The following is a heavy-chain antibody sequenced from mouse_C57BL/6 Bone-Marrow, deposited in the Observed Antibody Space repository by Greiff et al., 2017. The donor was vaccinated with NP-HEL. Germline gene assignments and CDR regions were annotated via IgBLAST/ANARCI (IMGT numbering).Heavy chain of an antibody. V-gene: IGHV1-22*01. CDR1: GYTFTDYN. Sequence: EVQLVESGPELVKPGASVKMSCKASGYTFTDYNMHWVKQSHGKSLEWIGYINPNNGGTSYNQKFKGKATLTVNKSSSTAYMELRSLTSEESAVYYCARSGTTVVAYYYAMDYWGQGTSVTVSS. D-gene: IGHD1-1*01. J-gene: IGHJ4*01. CDR3: ARSGTTVVAYYYAMDY. CDR2: INPNNGGT.